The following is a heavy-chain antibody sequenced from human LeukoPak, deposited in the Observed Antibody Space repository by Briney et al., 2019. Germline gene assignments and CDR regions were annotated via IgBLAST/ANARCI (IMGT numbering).Heavy chain of an antibody. J-gene: IGHJ5*02. CDR2: IYYSGCT. CDR3: ARYSSSSGWFDL. Sequence: PSETLSLTCTASGGSISSSGYYWVWIRQPPGKGREWIGNIYYSGCTLYNPSLQSRVTISVDTSKNQFSLKLSSVTAADTAVYYCARYSSSSGWFDLWGQGTLITVSS. CDR1: GGSISSSGYY. V-gene: IGHV4-39*01. D-gene: IGHD6-6*01.